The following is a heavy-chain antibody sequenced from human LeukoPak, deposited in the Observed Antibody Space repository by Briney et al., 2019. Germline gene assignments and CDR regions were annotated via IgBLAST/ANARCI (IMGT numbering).Heavy chain of an antibody. CDR3: ARDGAYYDILTGDYYYYGMDV. CDR1: GFTFSSYW. J-gene: IGHJ6*02. CDR2: IKQDGSEK. Sequence: GGSLRLSCAASGFTFSSYWMSWVRQAPGKGLEWVANIKQDGSEKYYVDSVKGRFTISRDNAKNSLYLQMNSLRAEDTAVYYCARDGAYYDILTGDYYYYGMDVWGQGTTVTVSS. D-gene: IGHD3-9*01. V-gene: IGHV3-7*01.